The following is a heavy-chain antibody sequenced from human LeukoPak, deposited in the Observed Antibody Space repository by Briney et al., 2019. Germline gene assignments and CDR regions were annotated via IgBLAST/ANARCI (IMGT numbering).Heavy chain of an antibody. CDR1: GGTFSSYA. CDR2: IIPILGIA. V-gene: IGHV1-69*04. J-gene: IGHJ4*02. Sequence: ASVKVSCKASGGTFSSYAISWVRQAPGQGLEWMGRIIPILGIANYAQKSQGRVTITADKSTSTAYMELSSLRSEDTAVYYCAREYYDFWSGPKGAYYFDYWGQGTLVTVSS. CDR3: AREYYDFWSGPKGAYYFDY. D-gene: IGHD3-3*01.